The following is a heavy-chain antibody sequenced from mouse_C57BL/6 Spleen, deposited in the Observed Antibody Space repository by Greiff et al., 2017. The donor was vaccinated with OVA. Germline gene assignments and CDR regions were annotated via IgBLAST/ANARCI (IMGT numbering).Heavy chain of an antibody. CDR1: GFNIKDDY. Sequence: VQLQQSGAELVRPGASVKLSCTASGFNIKDDYMHWVKQRPEQGLEWIGWIDPENGDTEYASKFQGKATITADTSTNTAYRQLSSLTSEDTAVYYCKTSGARQLRPSWFAYWGQGTLVTVSA. CDR3: KTSGARQLRPSWFAY. J-gene: IGHJ3*01. V-gene: IGHV14-4*01. CDR2: IDPENGDT. D-gene: IGHD3-2*02.